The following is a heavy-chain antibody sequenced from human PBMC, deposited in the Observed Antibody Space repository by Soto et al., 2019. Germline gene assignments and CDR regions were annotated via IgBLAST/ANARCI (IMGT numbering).Heavy chain of an antibody. V-gene: IGHV3-7*01. J-gene: IGHJ3*02. Sequence: GGSLRLSCAASGFTFNNYWMSWVRQAPGKGLEWVANIKEDVDDKYYVDSVKGRFTISRDNTENSLYLQMNSLRAEDTAVYYCARTKGAVAFDIWGQGTMVTVSS. CDR1: GFTFNNYW. CDR3: ARTKGAVAFDI. D-gene: IGHD3-16*01. CDR2: IKEDVDDK.